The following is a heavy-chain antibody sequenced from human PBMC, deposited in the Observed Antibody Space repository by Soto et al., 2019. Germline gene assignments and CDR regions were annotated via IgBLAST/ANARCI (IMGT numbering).Heavy chain of an antibody. CDR2: INAGNGNT. CDR3: ARVHYGDVSNTFDY. Sequence: ASVTVSCQASGYTFTSYAMHWVRQAPGQRLEWMGWINAGNGNTKYSQKFQGRVTITRDTSASTAYMELSSLRSEDTAVYYCARVHYGDVSNTFDYWGQGTLVTVSS. V-gene: IGHV1-3*01. CDR1: GYTFTSYA. D-gene: IGHD4-17*01. J-gene: IGHJ4*02.